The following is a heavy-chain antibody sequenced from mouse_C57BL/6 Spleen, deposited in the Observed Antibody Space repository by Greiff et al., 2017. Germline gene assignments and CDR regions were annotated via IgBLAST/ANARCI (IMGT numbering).Heavy chain of an antibody. CDR2: IHPNSGST. J-gene: IGHJ4*01. CDR1: GYTFTSYW. D-gene: IGHD1-1*01. CDR3: ARFYFYAMDY. V-gene: IGHV1-64*01. Sequence: QVQLQQPGAELVKPGASVKSSCKASGYTFTSYWMHWVKQRPGQGLEWIGMIHPNSGSTNYNEKFKSKATLTVDKSSSTAYMQLSSLTSEDSAVYYCARFYFYAMDYWGQGTSVTVSS.